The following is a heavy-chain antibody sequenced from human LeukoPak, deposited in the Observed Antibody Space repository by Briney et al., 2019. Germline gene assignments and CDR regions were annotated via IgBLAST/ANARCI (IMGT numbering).Heavy chain of an antibody. CDR1: GFTFSSYG. CDR2: MWNDGSDK. Sequence: QPGRSLRLSCAASGFTFSSYGIHWIRQAPGKGLEWVVVMWNDGSDKYYADSVKGRFTISRENPKNTLYLQMNSLRAEDTAVYYCARDRRAIPWVAGTTGLDYWGQGTLVTVSS. CDR3: ARDRRAIPWVAGTTGLDY. D-gene: IGHD1-1*01. J-gene: IGHJ4*02. V-gene: IGHV3-33*01.